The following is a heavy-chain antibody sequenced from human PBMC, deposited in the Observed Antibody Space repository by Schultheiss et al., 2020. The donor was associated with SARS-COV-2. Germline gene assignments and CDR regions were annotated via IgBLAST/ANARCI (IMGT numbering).Heavy chain of an antibody. V-gene: IGHV4-31*03. CDR2: IYYSGST. D-gene: IGHD2-15*01. J-gene: IGHJ5*02. CDR3: ARSSAVVVVAATHWFDP. CDR1: GGSISSGGYY. Sequence: SETLSLTCTVSGGSISSGGYYWSWIRQHPGKGLEWIGYIYYSGSTYYNPSLKSRVTMSVDTSKNQFSLKLGSVTAADTAVYYCARSSAVVVVAATHWFDPWGQGTLVTVAS.